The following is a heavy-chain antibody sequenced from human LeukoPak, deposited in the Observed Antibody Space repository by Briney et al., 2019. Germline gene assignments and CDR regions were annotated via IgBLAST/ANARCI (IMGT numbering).Heavy chain of an antibody. Sequence: ASVKVSCKASGGTFSSYAISWVRQAPGQGLEWMGGIIPNSGNTGYAQEFQGRVTMTTKTSINTAYMELSSLRSEDTAVYYCARDRYDSSGLYDAFDIWGQGTMVTVSS. CDR1: GGTFSSYA. V-gene: IGHV1-8*02. CDR2: IIPNSGNT. CDR3: ARDRYDSSGLYDAFDI. J-gene: IGHJ3*02. D-gene: IGHD3-22*01.